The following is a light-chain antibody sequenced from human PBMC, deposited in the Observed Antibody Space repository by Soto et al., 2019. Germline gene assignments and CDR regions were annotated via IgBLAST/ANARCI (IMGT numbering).Light chain of an antibody. Sequence: EIVLTQSPATLSVSPGERVTLSCRASQSVDINLAWYHQKPGQAPGLLIYGASTRATDMPGRFSGRGAGAEFTLTISSLQSEDFAVYYCQQYRSWPRTFGQGTKVEIK. V-gene: IGKV3-15*01. CDR1: QSVDIN. J-gene: IGKJ1*01. CDR3: QQYRSWPRT. CDR2: GAS.